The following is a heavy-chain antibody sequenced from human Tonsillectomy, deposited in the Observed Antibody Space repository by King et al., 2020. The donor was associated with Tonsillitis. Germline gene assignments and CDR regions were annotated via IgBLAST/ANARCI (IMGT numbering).Heavy chain of an antibody. CDR1: GFSFSTYA. J-gene: IGHJ3*02. Sequence: VQLVESGGGVVQAGRSLRLSCAASGFSFSTYAIHLVRQAPGKGLEGVAMIWYDGSKSDSVDNVKGRFTISEDNSDNTLSLQMNSLRVEDTAVYYCAGEPPTSGWAFHIWGQGTMVTVSS. CDR3: AGEPPTSGWAFHI. D-gene: IGHD6-19*01. CDR2: IWYDGSKS. V-gene: IGHV3-33*08.